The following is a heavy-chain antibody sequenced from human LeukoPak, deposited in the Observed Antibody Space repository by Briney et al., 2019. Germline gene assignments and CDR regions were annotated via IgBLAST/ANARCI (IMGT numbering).Heavy chain of an antibody. CDR3: ARVELTTTIPLLYMDV. Sequence: PSETLSLTCTVSGGSISSSSYYWGWIRQPPGKGLEWIGSIYYSGSTYYNPSLQSRVTVSVDTSKNQFSLKLSSVTAADTAVYYCARVELTTTIPLLYMDVWGKGTTVTVSS. D-gene: IGHD5-24*01. J-gene: IGHJ6*03. CDR2: IYYSGST. CDR1: GGSISSSSYY. V-gene: IGHV4-39*07.